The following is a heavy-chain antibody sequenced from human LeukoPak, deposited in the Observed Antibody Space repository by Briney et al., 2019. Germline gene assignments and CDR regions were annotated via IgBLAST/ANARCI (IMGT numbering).Heavy chain of an antibody. J-gene: IGHJ4*02. Sequence: SETQSLPCTLSGGSIRSYYWSWIRQPPGKGVVWIGYIYYSGSTSYNPSLKSRVTISVDTYKNQFSLKLSSVTAADRAVYYCAGVEWFGELLSDYWGQATLVTVS. V-gene: IGHV4-59*03. CDR2: IYYSGST. CDR3: AGVEWFGELLSDY. D-gene: IGHD3-10*01. CDR1: GGSIRSYY.